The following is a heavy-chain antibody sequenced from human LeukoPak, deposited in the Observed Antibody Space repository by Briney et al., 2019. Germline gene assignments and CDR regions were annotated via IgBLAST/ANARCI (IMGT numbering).Heavy chain of an antibody. CDR1: GYTFTSYG. CDR2: ISAYNGNT. CDR3: ARGRLPCSSTSCHARGPGLEDY. V-gene: IGHV1-18*01. J-gene: IGHJ4*02. D-gene: IGHD2-2*01. Sequence: ASVKVSFTASGYTFTSYGISWVRQAPGQGLEWMGWISAYNGNTNYAQKLQGRVTLTTDTSTSTAYMELRSLRSDDTAVYYCARGRLPCSSTSCHARGPGLEDYWGQGTLVTVSS.